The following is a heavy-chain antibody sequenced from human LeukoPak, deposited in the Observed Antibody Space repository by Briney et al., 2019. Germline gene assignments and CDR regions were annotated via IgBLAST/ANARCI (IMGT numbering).Heavy chain of an antibody. D-gene: IGHD1-26*01. V-gene: IGHV4-39*07. CDR2: IYYSGST. J-gene: IGHJ3*02. CDR1: GGSISSSSYY. Sequence: SETLSLTCTVSGGSISSSSYYWGWIRQPPGKGLEWIGSIYYSGSTYYNPSLKSRVTISVDTSKNQFSLKLGSVTAADTAVYYCARGVHVELLRVYTVFSAFDIWGQGTMVTVSS. CDR3: ARGVHVELLRVYTVFSAFDI.